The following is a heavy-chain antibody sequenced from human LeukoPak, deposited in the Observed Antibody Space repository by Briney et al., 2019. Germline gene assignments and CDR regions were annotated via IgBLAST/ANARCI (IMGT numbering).Heavy chain of an antibody. V-gene: IGHV3-30*02. CDR2: IRYDGSNK. Sequence: PGGSLRLSCAASGFTFSSYGMHWVRQAPGKGLEWVAFIRYDGSNKYYADSVKGRFTISRDNSKNTLYLQMNSLRAEDTAVYYCAKDWSVPTYQDYWGQGTLVTVSS. CDR3: AKDWSVPTYQDY. D-gene: IGHD2-2*01. CDR1: GFTFSSYG. J-gene: IGHJ4*02.